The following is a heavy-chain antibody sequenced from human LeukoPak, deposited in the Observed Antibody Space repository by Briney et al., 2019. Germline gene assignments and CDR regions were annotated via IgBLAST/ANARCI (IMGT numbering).Heavy chain of an antibody. CDR3: ARGHYDSTLDAFDI. J-gene: IGHJ3*02. D-gene: IGHD3-22*01. CDR2: ISAYNGNT. V-gene: IGHV1-18*01. Sequence: ASVKVSCKASGYTFTSYGISWVRQAPGQGLEWMGWISAYNGNTNYAQKLQGRVTMTTDTSTSTAYMELRSLRSDDAAVYYCARGHYDSTLDAFDIWGQGTMVTVSS. CDR1: GYTFTSYG.